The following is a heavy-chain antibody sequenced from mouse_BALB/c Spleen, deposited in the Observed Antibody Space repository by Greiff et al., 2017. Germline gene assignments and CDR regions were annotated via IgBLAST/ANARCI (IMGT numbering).Heavy chain of an antibody. CDR2: INPSSGYT. CDR3: ARNYGSSLDYFDY. V-gene: IGHV1-4*01. J-gene: IGHJ2*01. D-gene: IGHD1-1*01. Sequence: QVHVKQSGAELARPGASVKMSCKASGYTFTCYTMHWVKQRPGQGLEWIGYINPSSGYTNYNQKFKDKATLTADKSSSTAYMQLSSLTSEDSAVYYCARNYGSSLDYFDYWGQGTTLTVSS. CDR1: GYTFTCYT.